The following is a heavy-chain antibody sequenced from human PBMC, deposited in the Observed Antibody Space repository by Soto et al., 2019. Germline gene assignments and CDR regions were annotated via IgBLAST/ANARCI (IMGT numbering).Heavy chain of an antibody. J-gene: IGHJ4*02. CDR2: IDGSGYDK. CDR1: GFTFSSYV. CDR3: VRDIVAAAYSATFDFDL. Sequence: EVQLLESGGGLVQPGGSLRLSCETSGFTFSSYVMGLVRQAPGAGLEWVSVIDGSGYDKSLADSVKGLFTISRENSNDTSYLEMNSMRAEDTGIYYCVRDIVAAAYSATFDFDLCGQVTVVTVST. D-gene: IGHD2-21*01. V-gene: IGHV3-23*01.